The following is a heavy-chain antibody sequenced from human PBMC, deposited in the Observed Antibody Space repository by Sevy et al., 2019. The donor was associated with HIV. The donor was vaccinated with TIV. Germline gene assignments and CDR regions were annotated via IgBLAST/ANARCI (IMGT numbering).Heavy chain of an antibody. D-gene: IGHD3-10*01. CDR1: GGSISDYY. Sequence: SETLSLICTVSGGSISDYYYNWIRQAAGKRLEWIGRVYTSGRTTYNPSLKSRVTMSIDASKNRFSLNLSSVTAADTAVYYCASLDGAWGQGTLVTVSS. CDR2: VYTSGRT. V-gene: IGHV4-4*07. J-gene: IGHJ5*02. CDR3: ASLDGA.